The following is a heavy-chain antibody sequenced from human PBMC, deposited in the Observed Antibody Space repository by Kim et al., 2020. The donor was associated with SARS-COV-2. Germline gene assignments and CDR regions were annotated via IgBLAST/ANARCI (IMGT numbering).Heavy chain of an antibody. CDR3: ARRWGKLVAGKSRGGYYFDF. Sequence: GESLKISCKGSGYTFSNYWIGWVRQTPGKGLERIGFIYPVDSDARYSPAFQGQVTISVDRSISTAYLQWSSLKASDTGIYYCARRWGKLVAGKSRGGYYFDFWGQGTLVTVSS. CDR1: GYTFSNYW. V-gene: IGHV5-51*01. CDR2: IYPVDSDA. D-gene: IGHD6-19*01. J-gene: IGHJ4*02.